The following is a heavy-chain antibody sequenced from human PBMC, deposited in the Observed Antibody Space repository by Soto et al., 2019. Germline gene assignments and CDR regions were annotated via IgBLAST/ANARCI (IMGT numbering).Heavy chain of an antibody. CDR3: AKDLFRYSYGYGALDY. V-gene: IGHV3-30*18. D-gene: IGHD5-18*01. Sequence: GGSLRLSCAASGFTFSSYGMHWVRQAPGKGLEWVAVISYDGSNKYYADSVKGRFTIPRDNSKNTLYLQMNSLRAEDTAVYYCAKDLFRYSYGYGALDYWGQGTLVTVSS. CDR1: GFTFSSYG. CDR2: ISYDGSNK. J-gene: IGHJ4*02.